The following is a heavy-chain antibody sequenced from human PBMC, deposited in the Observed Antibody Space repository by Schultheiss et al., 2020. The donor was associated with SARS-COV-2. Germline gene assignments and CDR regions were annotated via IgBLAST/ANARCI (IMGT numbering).Heavy chain of an antibody. CDR3: ARDNRRIAVAGHFDY. CDR1: GFTFSSYG. D-gene: IGHD6-19*01. J-gene: IGHJ4*02. V-gene: IGHV3-30*12. CDR2: ISYDGSNK. Sequence: GGSLRLSCAASGFTFSSYGMHWVRQAPGKGLEWVAVISYDGSNKYYADSVKGRFTISRDNSKNTLYLQMNSLRAEDTAVYYCARDNRRIAVAGHFDYWGQGTLVTVSS.